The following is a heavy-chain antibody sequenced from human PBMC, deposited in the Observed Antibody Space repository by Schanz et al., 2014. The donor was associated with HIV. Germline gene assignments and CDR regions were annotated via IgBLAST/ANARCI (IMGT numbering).Heavy chain of an antibody. CDR3: ARDVVAGIHFSLDY. D-gene: IGHD6-19*01. J-gene: IGHJ4*02. CDR2: ISYDGSNK. CDR1: GFSFINYG. V-gene: IGHV3-30*03. Sequence: QVQLVESGGGVVQPGRSLRLSCAASGFSFINYGMHWVRQAPGKGLEWVAVISYDGSNKYYADSVKGRFTISRDNSRNTLYLQMISLRVEDTAVYYCARDVVAGIHFSLDYWGQGTLVTVSS.